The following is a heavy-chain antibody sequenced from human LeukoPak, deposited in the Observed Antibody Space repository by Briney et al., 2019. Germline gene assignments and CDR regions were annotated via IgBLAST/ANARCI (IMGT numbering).Heavy chain of an antibody. D-gene: IGHD3-22*01. CDR1: SDSFSDYF. CDR3: ARLDSKGEYYFDY. J-gene: IGHJ4*02. Sequence: SETLSLTCAVYSDSFSDYFWNWIRQPPGKGLEWIGEINHSGSTKFSPSLKSRVTISRDMSKNQFSLKLISVTAADTAVYYCARLDSKGEYYFDYWGQGTLVTVSS. V-gene: IGHV4-34*01. CDR2: INHSGST.